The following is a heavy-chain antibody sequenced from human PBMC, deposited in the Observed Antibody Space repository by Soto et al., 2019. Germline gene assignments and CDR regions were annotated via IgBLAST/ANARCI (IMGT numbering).Heavy chain of an antibody. V-gene: IGHV1-18*01. J-gene: IGHJ6*03. Sequence: EASVKVSFKASGYTFTSYGISWVRQAPGQGLEWMGWISAYNGNTNYAQKLQGRVTMTTDTSTSTAYMELRSLRSDDTAVYYCARGPNYDFWSGYYSYYYYMDVWGKGTTVTAP. D-gene: IGHD3-3*01. CDR3: ARGPNYDFWSGYYSYYYYMDV. CDR1: GYTFTSYG. CDR2: ISAYNGNT.